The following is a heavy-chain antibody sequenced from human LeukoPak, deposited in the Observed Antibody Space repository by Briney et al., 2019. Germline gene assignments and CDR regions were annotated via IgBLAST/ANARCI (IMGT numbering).Heavy chain of an antibody. V-gene: IGHV4-59*01. CDR1: GGSISPYY. CDR2: IYYTGST. CDR3: ARSSTPIYAFEI. D-gene: IGHD2/OR15-2a*01. J-gene: IGHJ3*02. Sequence: SETLSLTCTVSGGSISPYYWTWIRHPPGKRLEWLGDIYYTGSTNYNPSLKNRVIISVDTSNNQFSLKLTSMTAADTAVYYCARSSTPIYAFEIWGQGTGVTVSS.